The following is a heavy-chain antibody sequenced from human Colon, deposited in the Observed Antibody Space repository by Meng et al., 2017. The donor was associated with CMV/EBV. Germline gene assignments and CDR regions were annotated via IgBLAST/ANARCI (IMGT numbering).Heavy chain of an antibody. Sequence: NFSGFSLSTGGVAVGWIRQPTGKALEWLALIFWDGDKRYRPSLKNRLTISKDTSTNQVVLMMTNMNPVDTATYYCAHRVRGGGDYFDFWGQGTLVTVS. CDR1: GFSLSTGGVA. CDR3: AHRVRGGGDYFDF. D-gene: IGHD2-21*01. V-gene: IGHV2-5*02. CDR2: IFWDGDK. J-gene: IGHJ4*02.